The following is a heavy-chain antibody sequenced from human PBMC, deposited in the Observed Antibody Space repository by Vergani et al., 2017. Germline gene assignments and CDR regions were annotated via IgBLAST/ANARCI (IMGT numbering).Heavy chain of an antibody. Sequence: EVQLVESGGGLVQPGRSLRLSCAASGFTFDDYAMHWVRQAPGKGLEWVSGISWNSGSIGYADSVKGRFTISRDNAKNSLYLQMNSLRAEDTALYYCAKVNHYCSSTSCYFDYWGQGTLVTVFS. CDR1: GFTFDDYA. CDR2: ISWNSGSI. V-gene: IGHV3-9*01. J-gene: IGHJ4*02. CDR3: AKVNHYCSSTSCYFDY. D-gene: IGHD2-2*01.